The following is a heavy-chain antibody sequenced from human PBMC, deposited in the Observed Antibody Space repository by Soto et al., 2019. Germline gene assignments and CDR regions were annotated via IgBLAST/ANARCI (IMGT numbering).Heavy chain of an antibody. CDR2: ISWNDDK. J-gene: IGHJ4*02. CDR3: ANRYCGNYYRWYFDY. Sequence: QITLKESGPPLVEPTQTLTLTCTYSGFSLTTSGAGVGWIRQPPGKALEWLALISWNDDKRYNPGLKSRLNITKDTSKNQVVLTLTNMDPVDTATYFCANRYCGNYYRWYFDYWGQVTLVTVS. V-gene: IGHV2-5*01. D-gene: IGHD1-26*01. CDR1: GFSLTTSGAG.